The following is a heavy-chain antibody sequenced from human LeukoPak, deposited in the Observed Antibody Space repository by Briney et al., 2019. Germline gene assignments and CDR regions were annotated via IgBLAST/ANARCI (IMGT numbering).Heavy chain of an antibody. CDR1: GGSISSYY. CDR2: IYPSGST. Sequence: SETLSLTCTVSGGSISSYYWSWIRQPAGKGLELIGRIYPSGSTNYNPSLKSRVTMSVDTSKNQFSLKLSSVTAADTAVYYCARTISTYYYDSSGYSRAENFDLWGRGTLVTVSS. D-gene: IGHD3-22*01. CDR3: ARTISTYYYDSSGYSRAENFDL. V-gene: IGHV4-4*07. J-gene: IGHJ2*01.